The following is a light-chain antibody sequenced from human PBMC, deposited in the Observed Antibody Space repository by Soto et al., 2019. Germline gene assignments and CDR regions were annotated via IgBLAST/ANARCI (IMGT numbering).Light chain of an antibody. J-gene: IGKJ5*01. CDR2: GAS. CDR1: QSVSSN. V-gene: IGKV3-15*01. Sequence: EIVVTQSPATLSVSPGERSTLSCRASQSVSSNLAWHQQKPGQAPRLLIYGASTRATGIPARFSGSGSGTEFTLTISSLKSEDFAVYYCQQYNNWPTITFGQGTRLEIK. CDR3: QQYNNWPTIT.